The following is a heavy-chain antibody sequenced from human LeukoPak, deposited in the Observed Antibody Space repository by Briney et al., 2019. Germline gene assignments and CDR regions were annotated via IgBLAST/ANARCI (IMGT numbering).Heavy chain of an antibody. D-gene: IGHD6-13*01. CDR2: IYTSGST. V-gene: IGHV4-61*02. J-gene: IGHJ4*02. CDR3: ARDVVDSSYLGGHY. CDR1: GGSISSAGYY. Sequence: PSQTLSLSCTVSGGSISSAGYYWSWIRQPAGKGLEWIGRIYTSGSTNYNPSLKSRVTISIDTSKNQFSLKLSSVTAADSAVYYCARDVVDSSYLGGHYWGQGTLVTVSS.